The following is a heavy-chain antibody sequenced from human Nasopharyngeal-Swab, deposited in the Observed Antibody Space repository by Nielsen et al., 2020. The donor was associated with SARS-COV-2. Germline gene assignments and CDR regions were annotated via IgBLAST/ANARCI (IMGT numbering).Heavy chain of an antibody. J-gene: IGHJ6*02. D-gene: IGHD3-3*01. Sequence: GGSLRLSCTASGFMFGDYVMTWFRQAPGKGLEWVGFIRSKAYGGTTEYAASVKGRFSISRDDSKRIAYLQMNSLKTEDTAVYYCTRGSRYYPDYYFGMDVWGQGTTVTVSS. V-gene: IGHV3-49*03. CDR3: TRGSRYYPDYYFGMDV. CDR1: GFMFGDYV. CDR2: IRSKAYGGTT.